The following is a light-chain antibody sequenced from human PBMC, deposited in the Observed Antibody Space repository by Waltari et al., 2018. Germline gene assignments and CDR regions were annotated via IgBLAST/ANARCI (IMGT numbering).Light chain of an antibody. CDR1: NVGDKY. CDR3: QAWDSSTVV. CDR2: QAS. Sequence: SYELTQPPSVSVSPGQTASITCSGDNVGDKYACWYQQKPGQSPVLVIYQASKRPSGIPERFSGSNSGNTATLTISGTQAMDEADYYCQAWDSSTVVFGGGTKLTVL. J-gene: IGLJ2*01. V-gene: IGLV3-1*01.